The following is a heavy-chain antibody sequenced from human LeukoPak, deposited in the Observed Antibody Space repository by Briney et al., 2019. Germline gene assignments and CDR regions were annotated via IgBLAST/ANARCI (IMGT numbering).Heavy chain of an antibody. J-gene: IGHJ4*02. Sequence: GSLRLSCAASGFTFSSYAMHWVRQAPGKGLEWVAVIPYDGSNKYYADSVKGRFTIPRDNSKNTLYLQMNSLRAEDTAVYYCAREEVWFGEYYFDYWGQGTLVTVSS. CDR1: GFTFSSYA. D-gene: IGHD3-10*01. V-gene: IGHV3-30-3*01. CDR2: IPYDGSNK. CDR3: AREEVWFGEYYFDY.